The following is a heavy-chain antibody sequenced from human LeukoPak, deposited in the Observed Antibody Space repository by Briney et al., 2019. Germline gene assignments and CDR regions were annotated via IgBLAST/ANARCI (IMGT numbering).Heavy chain of an antibody. J-gene: IGHJ4*02. CDR3: AKDGQSFNSMYDYFDS. D-gene: IGHD2-8*01. V-gene: IGHV3-23*01. CDR1: GFTFRNFA. Sequence: GSLRLSCSASGFTFRNFAISWVRQAPGKGLEWVSSIGGGDTHYADSVKGRFTISRDDSRSTVDLQMSSLRAEDTAVYYCAKDGQSFNSMYDYFDSWGQGTLVTVSS. CDR2: IGGGDT.